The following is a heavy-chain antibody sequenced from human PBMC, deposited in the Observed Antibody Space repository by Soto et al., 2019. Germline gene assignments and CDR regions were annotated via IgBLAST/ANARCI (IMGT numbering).Heavy chain of an antibody. D-gene: IGHD6-13*01. J-gene: IGHJ4*02. CDR2: ISGSGGST. V-gene: IGHV3-23*01. Sequence: EVQLLESGGGLVQPGGSLRLSCAASGFTFSNYAVTWVRQAPGKGLEWVSTISGSGGSTYYTDSVQGRFTISRDNSKNLVDLQMNRLRVEDTAVDYCAKDQGSSWYEIDYWGQGTLVTVSS. CDR3: AKDQGSSWYEIDY. CDR1: GFTFSNYA.